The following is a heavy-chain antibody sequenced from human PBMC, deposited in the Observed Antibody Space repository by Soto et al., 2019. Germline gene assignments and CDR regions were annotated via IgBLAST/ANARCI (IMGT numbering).Heavy chain of an antibody. D-gene: IGHD2-15*01. J-gene: IGHJ6*02. CDR2: IRRKIDGEAT. CDR1: GFSFSNAG. V-gene: IGHV3-15*07. Sequence: EVQLVESGGGLVKPGGSLRLSCAASGFSFSNAGMNWVRQAPGKGLEWVGRIRRKIDGEATDYAAPVKGRFTVSRGDSKIAPYLHMNSLKGDDTVVYYCTTGSVEGVWCQGTAVTVSS. CDR3: TTGSVEGV.